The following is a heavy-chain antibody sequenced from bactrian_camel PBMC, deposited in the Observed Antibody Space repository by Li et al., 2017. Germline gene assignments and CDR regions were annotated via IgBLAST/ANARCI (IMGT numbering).Heavy chain of an antibody. V-gene: IGHV3S63*01. CDR1: GATAGSVC. CDR2: VYFGGGST. D-gene: IGHD7*01. J-gene: IGHJ3*01. Sequence: HVQLVESGGGSVQVGGSLRLTCAHSGATAGSVCMGWFRQAPGKEREGVAFVYFGGGSTYYADSVKGRFTISQDKGKNTVYLLMNSLKPDDSGTYYCAYESGTTPDLCRRRGP.